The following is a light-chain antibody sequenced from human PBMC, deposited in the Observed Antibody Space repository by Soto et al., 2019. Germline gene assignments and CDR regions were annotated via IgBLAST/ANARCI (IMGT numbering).Light chain of an antibody. Sequence: QSVLTQAAFVSGSPGQSITISCTGTSSDIGGYNYVSWYQQFPAKAPKLMISEVTNRPSGVSSRFSGSRSGNTASLTISGVQAEDEAAYYCSSYTSSGTWVFGGGTKVTVL. CDR1: SSDIGGYNY. V-gene: IGLV2-14*01. J-gene: IGLJ3*02. CDR3: SSYTSSGTWV. CDR2: EVT.